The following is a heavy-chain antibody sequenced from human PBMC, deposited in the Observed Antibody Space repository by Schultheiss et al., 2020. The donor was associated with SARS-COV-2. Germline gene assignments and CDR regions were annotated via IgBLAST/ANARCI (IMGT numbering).Heavy chain of an antibody. D-gene: IGHD3-3*01. CDR1: GGSISSGDYY. CDR3: ARAYLSITIFVVPSRWFDP. V-gene: IGHV4-30-4*01. J-gene: IGHJ5*02. Sequence: SETLSLTCTVSGGSISSGDYYWSWIRQPPGKGLEWIGYIYYSGSTYYNPSLKSRVTISVDTSKNQFSLKLSFVTAADTAVYYCARAYLSITIFVVPSRWFDPWGQGTLVTVSS. CDR2: IYYSGST.